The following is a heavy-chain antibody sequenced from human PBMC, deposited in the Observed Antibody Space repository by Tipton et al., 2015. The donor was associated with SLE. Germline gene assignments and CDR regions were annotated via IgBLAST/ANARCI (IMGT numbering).Heavy chain of an antibody. D-gene: IGHD3-22*01. Sequence: TLSLTCTVSGGSLSSTSYYLGWLRPPPGKGLEWIGRIYYSGSSYYNLSLKSRVTISVDTPKNQFSLNLSPVTAADTAVYYYARSRIYDGSVDYYGFFDYWGQGTLVTVSS. CDR1: GGSLSSTSYY. CDR2: IYYSGSS. CDR3: ARSRIYDGSVDYYGFFDY. V-gene: IGHV4-39*07. J-gene: IGHJ4*02.